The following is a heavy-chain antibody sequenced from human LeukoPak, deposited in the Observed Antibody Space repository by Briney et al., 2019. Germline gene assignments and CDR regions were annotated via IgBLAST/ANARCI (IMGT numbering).Heavy chain of an antibody. J-gene: IGHJ1*01. D-gene: IGHD3-22*01. CDR1: GGSFSGYY. Sequence: SETLSLTCAVYGGSFSGYYWSWIRQPPGKGLEWIGEINHSGSTNYNPSLKSRVTISVDTSKNQFSLKLSSVTAADTAVYYCAGEYYDSSGYNTPEYFQHWGQGTLVTVSS. V-gene: IGHV4-34*01. CDR2: INHSGST. CDR3: AGEYYDSSGYNTPEYFQH.